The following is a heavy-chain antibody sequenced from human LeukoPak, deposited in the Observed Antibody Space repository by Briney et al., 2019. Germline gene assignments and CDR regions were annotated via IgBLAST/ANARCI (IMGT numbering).Heavy chain of an antibody. Sequence: SETLSLTCTVSGDSISRYQWTWIRQPPGKGLEWIGYIYDTGSTNHNPSLKSRVAISVATSKNQFSLKLSSVTAADTAVYYCARDSAWSYFDYWGQGTLVTVSS. CDR3: ARDSAWSYFDY. D-gene: IGHD6-19*01. V-gene: IGHV4-59*01. CDR2: IYDTGST. J-gene: IGHJ4*02. CDR1: GDSISRYQ.